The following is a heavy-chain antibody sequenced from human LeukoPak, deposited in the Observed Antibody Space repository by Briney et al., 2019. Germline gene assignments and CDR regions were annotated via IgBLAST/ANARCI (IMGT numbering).Heavy chain of an antibody. CDR1: GFSLSTSGVG. CDR2: IYWDDDK. J-gene: IGHJ4*02. D-gene: IGHD1-1*01. CDR3: AHRFIRIGTAFFDY. V-gene: IGHV2-5*02. Sequence: SGPTLVKPTQTLTLTCTFSGFSLSTSGVGVGWIRQPPGKALEWLALIYWDDDKRYTPSLKSRLTIAKDTSKNQVVLTITNMDPVDTATYYCAHRFIRIGTAFFDYWGQGTLVTVSS.